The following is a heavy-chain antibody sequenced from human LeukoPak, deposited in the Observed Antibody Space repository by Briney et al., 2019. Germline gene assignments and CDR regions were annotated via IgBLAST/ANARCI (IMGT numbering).Heavy chain of an antibody. J-gene: IGHJ4*02. D-gene: IGHD3-16*02. CDR2: ITWNGGST. Sequence: AGGSLRLSCAASGFTFDDYGMSWVRQAPGKGLEWGSGITWNGGSTSYADSVKGRFTISRDNAKNSVYLQMNSLRAEDTALYYCARSVAGRDYVWGSYRYPDYWGQGTLVTVSS. CDR1: GFTFDDYG. V-gene: IGHV3-20*04. CDR3: ARSVAGRDYVWGSYRYPDY.